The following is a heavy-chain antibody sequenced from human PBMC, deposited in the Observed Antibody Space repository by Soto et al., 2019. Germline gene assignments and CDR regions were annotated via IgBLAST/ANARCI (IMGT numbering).Heavy chain of an antibody. D-gene: IGHD1-26*01. J-gene: IGHJ6*02. CDR1: GFTFSSYG. CDR3: ARDVYSGTWTTEEDV. V-gene: IGHV3-33*01. CDR2: IWYDGSNK. Sequence: GSLRLSCAASGFTFSSYGMHRVRQAPGKGLEWAAVIWYDGSNKYYADSVKGRFTISRDNAKDFLYLQMNSLRAEDTAVYFCARDVYSGTWTTEEDVWGQGTTVTVSS.